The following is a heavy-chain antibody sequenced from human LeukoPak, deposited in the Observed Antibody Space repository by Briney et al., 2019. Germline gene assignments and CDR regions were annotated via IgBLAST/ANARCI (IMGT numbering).Heavy chain of an antibody. V-gene: IGHV3-11*01. CDR1: GFTFSDYY. CDR2: ISSSGSTI. J-gene: IGHJ3*02. D-gene: IGHD4-17*01. Sequence: GGSLRLSCAASGFTFSDYYMSWIRQAPGKGLEWVSYISSSGSTIYYADSVKGRFTISRDNAKNSLYLQMNSLRAEDTAVYYCARVPTVISTHDAFDIWGQGTMVTVSS. CDR3: ARVPTVISTHDAFDI.